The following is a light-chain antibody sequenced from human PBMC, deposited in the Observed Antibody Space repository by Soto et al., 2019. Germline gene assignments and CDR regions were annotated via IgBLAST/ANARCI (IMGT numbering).Light chain of an antibody. V-gene: IGKV3-20*01. CDR3: QQYGSSPWT. CDR1: QSVSRNF. Sequence: EIVLTQSPGTLSLSPGERATLSCRASQSVSRNFLAWYQQKPGQAPRLLIYGASSRATGVPDRFSGSGSGTDFTLTISRLEPEDFVVYCCQQYGSSPWTFGQGTTVEF. CDR2: GAS. J-gene: IGKJ1*01.